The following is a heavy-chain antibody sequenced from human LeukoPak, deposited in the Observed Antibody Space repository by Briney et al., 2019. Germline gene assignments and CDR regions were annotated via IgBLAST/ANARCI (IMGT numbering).Heavy chain of an antibody. CDR2: ISAYNGNT. Sequence: ASVKVTCKASGYTFTSYGISWVRQAPGQGLEWMGWISAYNGNTNYAQKLQGRVTMTTDTSASTAYMELRSLRSDDTAVYYCAREGWGIAAANSWFDPWGRGALSPSPQ. CDR1: GYTFTSYG. D-gene: IGHD6-13*01. CDR3: AREGWGIAAANSWFDP. V-gene: IGHV1-18*04. J-gene: IGHJ5*02.